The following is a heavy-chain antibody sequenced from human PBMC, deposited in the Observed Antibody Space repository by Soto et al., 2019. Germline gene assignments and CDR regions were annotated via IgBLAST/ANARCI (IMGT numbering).Heavy chain of an antibody. J-gene: IGHJ1*01. CDR2: ISYDGSNK. CDR3: AREGRGSYRGYFQH. D-gene: IGHD1-26*01. V-gene: IGHV3-30-3*01. Sequence: QVQLVESGGGVVQPGRSLRLSCAASGFTFSSYAMHWVRQAPGKGLEWVAVISYDGSNKYYADSVKGRFTISRDNSKNTLYLQMKSLRAEDTAVYYCAREGRGSYRGYFQHWGQGTLVTVSS. CDR1: GFTFSSYA.